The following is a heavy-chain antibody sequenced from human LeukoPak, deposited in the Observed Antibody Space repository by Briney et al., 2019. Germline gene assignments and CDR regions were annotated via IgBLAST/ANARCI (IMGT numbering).Heavy chain of an antibody. V-gene: IGHV3-15*01. Sequence: GGSLRLSCAASGFTFSNAWMSWVRQAPGKGLEWVGRIKSKTDGGTTDYAAPVKGRFTISRGDSKNTLYLQMNSLKTEDTAVYYCTTDLTIVVVLCWGQGTLVTVSS. D-gene: IGHD2-21*01. J-gene: IGHJ4*02. CDR3: TTDLTIVVVLC. CDR2: IKSKTDGGTT. CDR1: GFTFSNAW.